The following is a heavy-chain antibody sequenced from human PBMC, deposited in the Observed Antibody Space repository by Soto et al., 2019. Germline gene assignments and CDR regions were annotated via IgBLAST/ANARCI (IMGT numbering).Heavy chain of an antibody. CDR3: ALQISARPFFDY. CDR2: IYWDDDK. Sequence: QITLKESGPTLVKPTQTLTLTCTFSGFSLSTSGVGVGWIRQPPGKALEWLALIYWDDDKRYSPSLKSRLTITKDTSKNQVVLTMTNMDPVDTATYYCALQISARPFFDYWGQGTLVTVSS. CDR1: GFSLSTSGVG. J-gene: IGHJ4*02. D-gene: IGHD6-6*01. V-gene: IGHV2-5*02.